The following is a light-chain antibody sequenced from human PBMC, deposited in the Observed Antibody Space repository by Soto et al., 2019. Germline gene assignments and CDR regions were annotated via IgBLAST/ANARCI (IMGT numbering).Light chain of an antibody. V-gene: IGLV1-51*02. CDR2: ENN. Sequence: QSALTQPPSVSAAPGQKVTISCSGSSSNIGNNYVSWYQQLPGTAPKLLIYENNKRPSGIPDRFSGSKSGTSATLGITGLQTGDEADYYCGTWDSSLSVPYVFGTGTKVTVL. J-gene: IGLJ1*01. CDR1: SSNIGNNY. CDR3: GTWDSSLSVPYV.